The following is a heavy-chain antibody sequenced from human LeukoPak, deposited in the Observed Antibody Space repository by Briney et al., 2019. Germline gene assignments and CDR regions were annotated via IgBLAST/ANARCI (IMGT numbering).Heavy chain of an antibody. D-gene: IGHD6-19*01. CDR1: GFTFSDYY. J-gene: IGHJ4*02. CDR3: ARDPWLAVAGRLGTVVPPY. CDR2: IKQDGSEK. Sequence: GGSLRLSCAASGFTFSDYYMSWIRQAPGKGLEWVANIKQDGSEKYYVDSVKGRFTISRDNAKNSLYLQMNSLRAEDTAVYYCARDPWLAVAGRLGTVVPPYWGQGTLVTVSS. V-gene: IGHV3-7*01.